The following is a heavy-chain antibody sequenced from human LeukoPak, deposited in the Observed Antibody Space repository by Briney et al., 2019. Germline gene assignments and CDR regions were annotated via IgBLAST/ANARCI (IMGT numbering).Heavy chain of an antibody. CDR3: VIWGDYDVLTGYYVPDY. CDR1: GFTFSNYA. Sequence: GGSLRLYCVASGFTFSNYAMSWVRQAPGKGLEWVSAITGSGTNRYYADSLKGRFTTSRDNSKNTVFLQMNSLRHEDTAIYYCVIWGDYDVLTGYYVPDYWGQGTLVTVAS. J-gene: IGHJ4*02. D-gene: IGHD3-9*01. V-gene: IGHV3-23*01. CDR2: ITGSGTNR.